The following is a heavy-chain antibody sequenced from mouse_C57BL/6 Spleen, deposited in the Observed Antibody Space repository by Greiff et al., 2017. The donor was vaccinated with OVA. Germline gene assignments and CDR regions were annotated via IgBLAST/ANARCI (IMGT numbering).Heavy chain of an antibody. CDR2: INPSNGGT. D-gene: IGHD3-2*02. J-gene: IGHJ2*01. CDR1: GYTFTSYW. V-gene: IGHV1-53*01. CDR3: ARWGDSSGYFDY. Sequence: QVHVKQPGTELVKPGASVKLSCKASGYTFTSYWMHWVKQRPGQGLEWIGNINPSNGGTNYNEKFKSKATLTVDKSSSTAYMQLSSLTSEDSAVYYCARWGDSSGYFDYWGQGTTLTVSS.